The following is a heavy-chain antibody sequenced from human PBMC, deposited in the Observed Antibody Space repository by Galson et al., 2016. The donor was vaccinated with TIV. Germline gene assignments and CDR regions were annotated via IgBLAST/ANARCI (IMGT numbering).Heavy chain of an antibody. Sequence: SLRLSCAASGFTFSSYTMTWVRQAPGKGLEWVSYIRSSSSYKSYADSVKGRFTISRDNAKNSLYLQMNSLRAEDTAVYYCARDIFPYYGMDVWGQGTTVTVSS. V-gene: IGHV3-21*01. J-gene: IGHJ6*02. CDR2: IRSSSSYK. CDR3: ARDIFPYYGMDV. CDR1: GFTFSSYT. D-gene: IGHD2-21*01.